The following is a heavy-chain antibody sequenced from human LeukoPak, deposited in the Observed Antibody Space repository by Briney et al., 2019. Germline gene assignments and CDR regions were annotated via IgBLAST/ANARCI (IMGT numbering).Heavy chain of an antibody. V-gene: IGHV3-53*01. Sequence: GGSLRLSCAASGFTVSSNYMSWVRQAPGKGLEWVSVIYSGGSTYYADSVKGRFTISRDNSKNTLYLQMNSLRAEDTAVYYCPRVSRMEMATLRYWGQGTLVTVSS. J-gene: IGHJ4*02. CDR3: PRVSRMEMATLRY. CDR2: IYSGGST. CDR1: GFTVSSNY. D-gene: IGHD5-24*01.